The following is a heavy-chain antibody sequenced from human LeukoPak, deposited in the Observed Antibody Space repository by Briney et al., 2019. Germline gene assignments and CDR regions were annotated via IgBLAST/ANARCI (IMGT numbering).Heavy chain of an antibody. J-gene: IGHJ3*02. Sequence: GGSLRLSCAASGFTFSTYSMNWVRQAPGKGLEWVSYISSSSSTIYYADSVKGRFTISRDNAKNSLYLQMNSLRAEDTALYYCAKDKVAARPYAFDIWGQGTMVTVSS. V-gene: IGHV3-48*04. CDR2: ISSSSSTI. CDR3: AKDKVAARPYAFDI. CDR1: GFTFSTYS. D-gene: IGHD6-6*01.